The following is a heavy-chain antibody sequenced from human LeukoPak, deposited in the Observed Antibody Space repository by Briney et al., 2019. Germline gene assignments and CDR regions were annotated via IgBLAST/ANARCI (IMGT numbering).Heavy chain of an antibody. CDR2: IYYSGST. CDR3: ARDLAPHY. CDR1: GGSISSYY. V-gene: IGHV4-59*01. D-gene: IGHD3-3*02. Sequence: SETLSLTCTVSGGSISSYYWSWIRQPPGKGLEWIGYIYYSGSTNYNPSLKSRVTISVDTSKNQFSLKLSSVTAADTAVYYCARDLAPHYWGQGTLVTVSS. J-gene: IGHJ4*02.